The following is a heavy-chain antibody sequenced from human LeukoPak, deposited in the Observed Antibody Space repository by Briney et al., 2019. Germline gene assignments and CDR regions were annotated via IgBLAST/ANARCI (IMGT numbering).Heavy chain of an antibody. J-gene: IGHJ6*02. CDR1: GFTFSSYG. Sequence: GGSLRLSCAASGFTFSSYGMHWVRQAPGKGLEWVAVISYDGSNKYYADSVKGRFTISRDNSKNTLYLQMNSLRAEDTAMYYCAKVEYYDFWSGYYSLFHYYYGMDVWGQGTTVTVSS. CDR3: AKVEYYDFWSGYYSLFHYYYGMDV. D-gene: IGHD3-3*01. V-gene: IGHV3-30*18. CDR2: ISYDGSNK.